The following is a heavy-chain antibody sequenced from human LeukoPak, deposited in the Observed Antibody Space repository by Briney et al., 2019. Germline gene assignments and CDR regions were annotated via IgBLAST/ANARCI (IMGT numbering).Heavy chain of an antibody. CDR1: GASLSSGDYY. CDR3: ARVTLVSGSDYIRDY. Sequence: PSETLSLTCTVSGASLSSGDYYWSWIRQPPGKGLERIGYMYSSGTTYYNPSLKSRLTISVDTSKNQFSLRLTSVTAADTAVFYCARVTLVSGSDYIRDYWGQGTLVTVSS. J-gene: IGHJ4*02. V-gene: IGHV4-30-4*08. CDR2: MYSSGTT. D-gene: IGHD4-11*01.